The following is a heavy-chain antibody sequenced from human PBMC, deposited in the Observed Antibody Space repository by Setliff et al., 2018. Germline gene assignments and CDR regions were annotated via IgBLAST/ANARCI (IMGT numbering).Heavy chain of an antibody. J-gene: IGHJ5*01. CDR1: GFTLSTHA. CDR3: VTDPPNSGWSFDC. V-gene: IGHV3-33*03. D-gene: IGHD6-19*01. Sequence: GGSLRLSCGASGFTLSTHAMHWVRQAPGKGLEWVAMIWSDGINKFYGGPVKGRFIVSRDNSKNTVFLQMNDLRVEDTAVYYCVTDPPNSGWSFDCWGQGTPVTVSS. CDR2: IWSDGINK.